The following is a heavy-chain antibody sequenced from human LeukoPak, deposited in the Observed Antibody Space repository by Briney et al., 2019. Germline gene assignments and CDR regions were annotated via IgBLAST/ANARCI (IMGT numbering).Heavy chain of an antibody. CDR1: GFTFSSYE. J-gene: IGHJ4*02. CDR2: ISSSGSTI. D-gene: IGHD6-13*01. CDR3: ARDRSSSSWYEGDRDFDY. Sequence: PGGSLRLSCAASGFTFSSYEMNWVRQAPGKGLEWVSYISSSGSTIYYADSVKGRFTISRDNAKNSLYLQMNSLRAEDTAVYYCARDRSSSSWYEGDRDFDYWGQGTLVTVSS. V-gene: IGHV3-48*03.